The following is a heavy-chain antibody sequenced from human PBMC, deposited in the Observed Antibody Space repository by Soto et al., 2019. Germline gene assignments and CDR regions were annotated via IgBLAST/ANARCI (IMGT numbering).Heavy chain of an antibody. CDR1: GFTFSSYW. CDR2: IKQDGSEK. J-gene: IGHJ4*02. Sequence: GESLRLSCAASGFTFSSYWMSWVRQAPGKGLEWVANIKQDGSEKYYVGSVKGRFTISRDNAKNSLYLQMNSPRAEDTAVYYCASLAVVTMIVVPKGQWGQGTLVTVS. V-gene: IGHV3-7*03. CDR3: ASLAVVTMIVVPKGQ. D-gene: IGHD3-22*01.